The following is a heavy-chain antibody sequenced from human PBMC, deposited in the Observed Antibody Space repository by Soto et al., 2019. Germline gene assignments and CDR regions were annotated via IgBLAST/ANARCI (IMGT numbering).Heavy chain of an antibody. V-gene: IGHV3-33*05. D-gene: IGHD3-16*01. Sequence: QVQLVESGGGVVQPGTSLRLSCVGSGFTFRSYVIHWVRQAPGKGLEWVALTSYDGSNNFYGDSVKGRFTISRDNSRNTVELQMDSLRLEDTALYYCARWGTMGVLDVWGQGTLVSVSS. CDR3: ARWGTMGVLDV. CDR1: GFTFRSYV. J-gene: IGHJ4*02. CDR2: TSYDGSNN.